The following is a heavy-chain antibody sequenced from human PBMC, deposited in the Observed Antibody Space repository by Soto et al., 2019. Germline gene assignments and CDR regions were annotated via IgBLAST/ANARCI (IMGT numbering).Heavy chain of an antibody. CDR2: ISSSSSTI. CDR3: ARDHGSSGWYDAFDI. V-gene: IGHV3-48*02. D-gene: IGHD6-19*01. CDR1: GFTFSSYS. Sequence: EVQLVESGGGLVQPGGSLRLSCAASGFTFSSYSMNWVRQAPGKGLEWVSYISSSSSTIYYTDSVKDRFTISRDNAKNSLYLQMNSLRDEDTAVYYCARDHGSSGWYDAFDIWGQGTMVTVSS. J-gene: IGHJ3*02.